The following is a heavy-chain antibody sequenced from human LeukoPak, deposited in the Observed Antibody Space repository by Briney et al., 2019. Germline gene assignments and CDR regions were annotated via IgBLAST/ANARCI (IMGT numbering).Heavy chain of an antibody. CDR1: GGSISSYY. D-gene: IGHD2-2*01. CDR3: ARELPRSTTFIDY. CDR2: IYHSGST. J-gene: IGHJ4*02. V-gene: IGHV4-59*01. Sequence: SETLSLTCTVSGGSISSYYWSWIRQPPGKGLEWIGYIYHSGSTNYNPSLKGRVAISIDTSKNQFSLRLSSVTAADTAVYYCARELPRSTTFIDYWGQGTLVTVSS.